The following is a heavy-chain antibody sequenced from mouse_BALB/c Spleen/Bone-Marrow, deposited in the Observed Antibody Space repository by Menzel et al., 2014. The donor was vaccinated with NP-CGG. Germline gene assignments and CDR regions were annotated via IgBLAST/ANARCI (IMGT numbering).Heavy chain of an antibody. CDR1: GFNIKDTY. Sequence: EVQLQESGAELVKPGASVKLSCTASGFNIKDTYMHWVKQRPEQGLEWIGRIDPANGNTKYDPKFQGKATITADTSSNTAYLQLSSLTSEDTAVYYCAFYYYGSSLFAYWGQGTLVIVSA. CDR3: AFYYYGSSLFAY. J-gene: IGHJ3*01. CDR2: IDPANGNT. V-gene: IGHV14-3*02. D-gene: IGHD1-1*01.